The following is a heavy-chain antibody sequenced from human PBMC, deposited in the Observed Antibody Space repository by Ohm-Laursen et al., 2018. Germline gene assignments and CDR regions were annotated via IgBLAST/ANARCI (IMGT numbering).Heavy chain of an antibody. Sequence: GTLSLTCAVSGGSISSSSYYWGWIRQPPGKGLEWIGSIYYSGSTYYNPSLKSRVTISVDTSKNQFSLKLSSVTAADTAVYYCARLLLESCSGGSCYSIWFDPWGQGTLVTVSS. CDR1: GGSISSSSYY. V-gene: IGHV4-39*01. CDR2: IYYSGST. D-gene: IGHD2-15*01. J-gene: IGHJ5*02. CDR3: ARLLLESCSGGSCYSIWFDP.